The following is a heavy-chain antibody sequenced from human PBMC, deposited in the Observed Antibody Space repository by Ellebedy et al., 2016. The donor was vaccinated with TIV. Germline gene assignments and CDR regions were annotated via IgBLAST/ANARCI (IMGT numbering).Heavy chain of an antibody. D-gene: IGHD5-24*01. V-gene: IGHV3-23*01. CDR1: GFTFRSYA. Sequence: PGGSLRLSCAASGFTFRSYAMSWVRHAPGKGLEWVAGISVSGGSTYYVDSVKGRFTISRDNSKNTVYLQMNSLRAEDTGIYYCVKDQIAGDGRWVFDLWGQGTMVTVSS. CDR3: VKDQIAGDGRWVFDL. J-gene: IGHJ3*01. CDR2: ISVSGGST.